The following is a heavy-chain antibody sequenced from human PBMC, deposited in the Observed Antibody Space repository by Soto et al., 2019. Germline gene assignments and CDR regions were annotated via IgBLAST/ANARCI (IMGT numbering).Heavy chain of an antibody. D-gene: IGHD2-15*01. J-gene: IGHJ4*02. CDR2: ISTYNVNT. V-gene: IGHV1-18*01. Sequence: QVQLVQSGAEVKKPGASVKVSCKASGYTFTTFGISWVRQAPGQGLEWMGWISTYNVNTNYAQNLQGRVTMTTDTSTSTAYMERRSLRSDDTAVYYCAREYCSGGSCYGVDYWGQGTLVTVSS. CDR1: GYTFTTFG. CDR3: AREYCSGGSCYGVDY.